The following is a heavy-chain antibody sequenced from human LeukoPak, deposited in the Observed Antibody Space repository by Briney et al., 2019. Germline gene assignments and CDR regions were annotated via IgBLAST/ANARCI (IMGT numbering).Heavy chain of an antibody. Sequence: SETLSLTCTVSGGSISSGSYYWTWIRQPAGKGLEWIGRLYTSGSTNYNPSLKSRVTISVDTSKNQFSLNLSSVTAADTAVYYCARSDFWSGCFDYWGRGTLVTVSS. V-gene: IGHV4-61*02. D-gene: IGHD3-3*01. CDR2: LYTSGST. CDR3: ARSDFWSGCFDY. J-gene: IGHJ4*02. CDR1: GGSISSGSYY.